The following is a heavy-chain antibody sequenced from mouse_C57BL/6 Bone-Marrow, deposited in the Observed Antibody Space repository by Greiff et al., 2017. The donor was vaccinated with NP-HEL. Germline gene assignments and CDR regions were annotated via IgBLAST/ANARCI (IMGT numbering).Heavy chain of an antibody. Sequence: VQLQQSGAELVRPGASVKLSCTASGFNIKDDYMHWVKQRPEQGLEWIGWIDPENGDTEYASKFQGKATITADTSSNTAYLQLSSLTSEDTAVYYSTPDVNSDYRGQDTTLTVS. J-gene: IGHJ2*01. CDR3: TPDVNSDY. CDR1: GFNIKDDY. V-gene: IGHV14-4*01. CDR2: IDPENGDT.